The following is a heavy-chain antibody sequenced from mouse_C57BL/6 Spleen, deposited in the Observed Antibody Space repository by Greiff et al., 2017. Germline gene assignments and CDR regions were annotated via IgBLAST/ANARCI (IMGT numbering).Heavy chain of an antibody. J-gene: IGHJ2*01. D-gene: IGHD2-5*01. Sequence: QVQLQQPGAELVRPGTSVKLSCKASGYTFTSYWMHWVKQRPGQGLEWIGVIDPSDSYTNYNQKFKGKATLTVDKSSSTAYMELRSLTSEDTAVYYCARFSNPWYFDYWGQGTTLTVSS. CDR1: GYTFTSYW. V-gene: IGHV1-59*01. CDR2: IDPSDSYT. CDR3: ARFSNPWYFDY.